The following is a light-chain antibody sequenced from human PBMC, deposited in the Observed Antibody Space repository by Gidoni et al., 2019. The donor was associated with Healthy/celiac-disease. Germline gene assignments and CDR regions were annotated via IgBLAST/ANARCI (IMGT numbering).Light chain of an antibody. V-gene: IGLV3-21*02. CDR3: QVWDSSSDHPVV. CDR2: DDS. Sequence: SYVLTQPPPASVAPGQTARITCGGNHIGSKSVHWYQQKPGQAPVLVVYDDSDRPSGIPERFSGSNSGNTATLTISRVEAGDEADYYCQVWDSSSDHPVVFGGGTKLTVL. J-gene: IGLJ2*01. CDR1: HIGSKS.